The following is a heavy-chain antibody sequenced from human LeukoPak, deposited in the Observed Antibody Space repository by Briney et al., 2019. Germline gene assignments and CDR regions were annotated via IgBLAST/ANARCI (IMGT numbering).Heavy chain of an antibody. Sequence: ASVKVSCKASGYTFTGYYMHWVRQAPGQGLEWMGWINPNSGGTNYAQKFQGRVTMTRDTSISTAYMELSRLRSDDTAVYYCARAARLTMVRGSNWFDPWGQGTLVTVSS. J-gene: IGHJ5*02. D-gene: IGHD3-10*01. CDR1: GYTFTGYY. CDR3: ARAARLTMVRGSNWFDP. CDR2: INPNSGGT. V-gene: IGHV1-2*02.